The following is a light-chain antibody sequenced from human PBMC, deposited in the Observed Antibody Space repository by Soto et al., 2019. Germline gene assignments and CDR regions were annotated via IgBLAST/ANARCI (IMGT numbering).Light chain of an antibody. J-gene: IGKJ5*01. V-gene: IGKV3D-20*02. CDR3: QQRSTWLPSIT. CDR2: GAS. Sequence: SPRSLSLNRGEGARLASKASQSVGSSCLAWYKQKPGQEPRLLIYGASSRAAGIPDRFSGSGSGTDFTLTISSLVAQDFAVNYCQQRSTWLPSITVGEGTRLEIK. CDR1: QSVGSSC.